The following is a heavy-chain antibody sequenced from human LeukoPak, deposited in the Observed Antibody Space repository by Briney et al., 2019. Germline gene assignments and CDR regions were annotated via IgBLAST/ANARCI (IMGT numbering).Heavy chain of an antibody. CDR2: ITGDGGST. V-gene: IGHV3-43*02. CDR3: AKDTYYYDSSGYRIGYFDY. Sequence: GGSLRLSCAASGFTFDDYAMHWVRQAPGKGLEWVSLITGDGGSTYYADSVKGRFTISRDNSKNSLYLQMNSLRTEDTALYYCAKDTYYYDSSGYRIGYFDYWGQGTLVTVSS. D-gene: IGHD3-22*01. CDR1: GFTFDDYA. J-gene: IGHJ4*02.